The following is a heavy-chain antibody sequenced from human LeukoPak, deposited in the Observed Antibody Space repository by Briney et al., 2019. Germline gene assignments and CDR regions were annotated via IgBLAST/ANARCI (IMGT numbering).Heavy chain of an antibody. CDR2: INANNGNT. Sequence: ASVKVSCKASGYTFTSYGISWVRQAPGQGLEWMGWINANNGNTNYAQKLQGRVTMTTDTSTSTAYMELRSLRSDNTAVYYCAREDVDYGCNNWGQGTLVTVSS. V-gene: IGHV1-18*01. CDR1: GYTFTSYG. J-gene: IGHJ4*02. CDR3: AREDVDYGCNN. D-gene: IGHD4-23*01.